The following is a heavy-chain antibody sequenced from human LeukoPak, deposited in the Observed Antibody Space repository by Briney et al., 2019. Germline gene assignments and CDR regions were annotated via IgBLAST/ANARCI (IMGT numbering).Heavy chain of an antibody. CDR2: IIPMFGTA. CDR1: GGTFSNYA. Sequence: SVKVSCKASGGTFSNYAISWVRQAPGQGLEWMGGIIPMFGTANYAQKFQGKVTITADESTSTAYMELSSLRSEDTAVYYCARGPREGAISHWYFGLWGRGTLVTVSS. D-gene: IGHD1-26*01. J-gene: IGHJ2*01. CDR3: ARGPREGAISHWYFGL. V-gene: IGHV1-69*13.